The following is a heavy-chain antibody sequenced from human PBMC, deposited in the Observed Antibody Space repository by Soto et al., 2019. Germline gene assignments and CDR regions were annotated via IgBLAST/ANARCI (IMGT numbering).Heavy chain of an antibody. Sequence: QVKLVQSGAEVKNPGASVKVSCKASGYTFTRYGIGLARQAPGQGLEWMGWINTYNGNTNYAQNVQGRVTLTTDTSTSTAYMELRSLRSNDTAIYYCAMVDVYVTPSPQDVWGQGTTVIVSS. V-gene: IGHV1-18*01. CDR1: GYTFTRYG. J-gene: IGHJ6*02. D-gene: IGHD3-16*01. CDR3: AMVDVYVTPSPQDV. CDR2: INTYNGNT.